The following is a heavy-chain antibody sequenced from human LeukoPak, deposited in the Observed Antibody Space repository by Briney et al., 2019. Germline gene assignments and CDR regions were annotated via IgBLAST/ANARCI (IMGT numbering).Heavy chain of an antibody. CDR3: AKGAYGFPPGYYMDV. CDR2: IAWDGVTT. CDR1: GFRFDEYG. V-gene: IGHV3-43D*04. Sequence: GGFLRLSCAASGFRFDEYGMHWVRQVPGKGLEWVSHIAWDGVTTYYADAVQGRFTISRDNRKNSVYLQMDNLRPEDTALYYCAKGAYGFPPGYYMDVWGKATWVTVS. D-gene: IGHD3-10*01. J-gene: IGHJ6*03.